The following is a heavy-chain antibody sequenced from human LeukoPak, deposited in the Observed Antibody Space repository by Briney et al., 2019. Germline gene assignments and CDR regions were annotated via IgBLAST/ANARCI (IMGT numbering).Heavy chain of an antibody. CDR2: IIPILGIA. D-gene: IGHD2-2*01. CDR1: GGTFSSYA. J-gene: IGHJ6*02. CDR3: ARDWRSDIVVVPAAVESYYYYGMDV. V-gene: IGHV1-69*04. Sequence: GSSVKVSCKASGGTFSSYAISWVRQAPGQGLEWMGRIIPILGIANYAQKLQGRVTMTSATSTRTAYMELRSLRSDDTAVYYCARDWRSDIVVVPAAVESYYYYGMDVWGQGTTVTVSS.